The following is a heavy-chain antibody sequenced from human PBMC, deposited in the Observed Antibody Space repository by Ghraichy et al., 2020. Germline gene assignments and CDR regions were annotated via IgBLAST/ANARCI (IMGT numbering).Heavy chain of an antibody. CDR3: AKEGGSLGEGGFDV. D-gene: IGHD3-10*01. Sequence: GGSLRLSCAVSEFTFDGYPMTWVRQAPGKGLEWVSTLGAYGGSTCYADSVKGRFTISSDKSKRTMYLQMNSLRGDDTAVYYCAKEGGSLGEGGFDVWGQGTKVTVSS. V-gene: IGHV3-23*01. CDR2: LGAYGGST. J-gene: IGHJ3*01. CDR1: EFTFDGYP.